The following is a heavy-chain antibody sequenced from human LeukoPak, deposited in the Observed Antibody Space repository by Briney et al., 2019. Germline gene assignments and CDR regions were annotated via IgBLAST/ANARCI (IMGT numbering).Heavy chain of an antibody. CDR1: GGSIFSSNW. J-gene: IGHJ4*02. CDR3: ARGLVNSGYPIRWVY. Sequence: PSGTLSLTCAVSGGSIFSSNWWSWVRQPPGKGLEWIGQIFHSGSTSYSPSLKSRVTISVDKSKNQFSLKLTSVTAADTAVYYCARGLVNSGYPIRWVYWGQGTLVTVSS. D-gene: IGHD3-22*01. CDR2: IFHSGST. V-gene: IGHV4-4*02.